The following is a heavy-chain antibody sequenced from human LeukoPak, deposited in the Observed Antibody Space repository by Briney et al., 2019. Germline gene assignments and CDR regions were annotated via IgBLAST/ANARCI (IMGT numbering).Heavy chain of an antibody. CDR2: INHSGST. J-gene: IGHJ3*02. CDR1: GGSFSGYY. Sequence: SETLSLTCAVYGGSFSGYYWSWIRQPPGKGLEWIGEINHSGSTNYNPSLKSRVTISVDTSKNQSSLKLSSVTAADTAVYYCARGRRAARRAFDIWGQGTMVTVSS. V-gene: IGHV4-34*01. CDR3: ARGRRAARRAFDI. D-gene: IGHD6-6*01.